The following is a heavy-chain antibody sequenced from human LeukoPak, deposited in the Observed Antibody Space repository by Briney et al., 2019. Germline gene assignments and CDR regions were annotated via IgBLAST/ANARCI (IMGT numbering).Heavy chain of an antibody. Sequence: PGGSLRLSCAASGFTFSSYAMHWVRQARGKGLEWVAVISYDGSNKYYADSVKGRFTISRDNSKNTLYLQMNSLRAEDTAVYYCAREANYYGSEMFDYWGQGTLVTVSS. CDR3: AREANYYGSEMFDY. J-gene: IGHJ4*02. CDR2: ISYDGSNK. V-gene: IGHV3-30-3*01. D-gene: IGHD3-10*01. CDR1: GFTFSSYA.